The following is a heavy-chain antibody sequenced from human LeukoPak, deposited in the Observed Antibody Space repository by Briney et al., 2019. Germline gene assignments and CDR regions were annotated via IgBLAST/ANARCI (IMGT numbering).Heavy chain of an antibody. Sequence: ASVKVSCKVSGYTLTELPMHWVRQAPGKGLEWMGGFDPEDGETIYAQKFQGRVTMTEDTSTDTAYMELSSLRSEDTAVYYCATSVVLTPPFDYWGQGTLVTVSS. J-gene: IGHJ4*02. D-gene: IGHD2-8*01. V-gene: IGHV1-24*01. CDR2: FDPEDGET. CDR3: ATSVVLTPPFDY. CDR1: GYTLTELP.